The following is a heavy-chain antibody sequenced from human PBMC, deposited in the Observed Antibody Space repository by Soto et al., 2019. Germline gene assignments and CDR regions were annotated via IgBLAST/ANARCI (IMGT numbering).Heavy chain of an antibody. CDR3: ARETIAADAFDI. CDR2: ISYDGSNK. Sequence: GGSLRLSCAASGFTFSSYAMHWVRQAPGKGLEWVAVISYDGSNKYYADSVKGRFTISRDNSKNTLYLQMNSRRAEDPAVYYCARETIAADAFDIWGQGTMVTVSS. D-gene: IGHD6-13*01. V-gene: IGHV3-30*04. J-gene: IGHJ3*02. CDR1: GFTFSSYA.